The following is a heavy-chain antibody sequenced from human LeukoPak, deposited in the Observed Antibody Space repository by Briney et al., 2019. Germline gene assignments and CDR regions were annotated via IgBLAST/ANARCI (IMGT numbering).Heavy chain of an antibody. CDR2: IYSGGST. CDR3: ARDPRNYDILTGYLTGAFDI. D-gene: IGHD3-9*01. CDR1: GFTVSSNY. J-gene: IGHJ3*02. V-gene: IGHV3-66*01. Sequence: GGSLRLSCAASGFTVSSNYMSWVRQAPGKGLERVSVIYSGGSTYYADSVKGRFTISRDNSKNTLYLQMNSLRAEDTAVYYCARDPRNYDILTGYLTGAFDIWGQGTMVTVSS.